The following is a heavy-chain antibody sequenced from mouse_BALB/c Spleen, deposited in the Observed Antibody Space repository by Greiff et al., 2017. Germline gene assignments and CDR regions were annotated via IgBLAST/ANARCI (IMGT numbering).Heavy chain of an antibody. CDR1: GYTFTDYW. V-gene: IGHV1-69*01. CDR3: ARSGDYDY. D-gene: IGHD2-4*01. Sequence: QVQLQQPGAELVMPGASVKMSCKASGYTFTDYWMHWVKQRPGQGLEWIGAIDTSDSYTSYNQKFKSKATLTVDESSSTAYMQLSSLTSEDSAVYYCARSGDYDYWGQGTTLTVSS. J-gene: IGHJ2*01. CDR2: IDTSDSYT.